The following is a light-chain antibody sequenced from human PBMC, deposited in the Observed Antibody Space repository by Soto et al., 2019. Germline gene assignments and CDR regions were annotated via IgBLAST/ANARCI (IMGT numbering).Light chain of an antibody. CDR3: QQYGSSPLIT. CDR1: QSVSSNY. J-gene: IGKJ5*01. V-gene: IGKV3-20*01. CDR2: GAS. Sequence: EIVLTQSPGTLSLSPGERATLSCRASQSVSSNYLAWYQQKPGQAPRLLIYGASSRATGIPDRFSGSGSGTDFTLTISRLEPEDFAVYYCQQYGSSPLITVGQGTRLEIK.